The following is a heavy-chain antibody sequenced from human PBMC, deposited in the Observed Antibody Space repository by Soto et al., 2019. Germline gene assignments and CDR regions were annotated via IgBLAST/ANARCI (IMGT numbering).Heavy chain of an antibody. CDR3: ARVHVVVPAKTDAFDI. V-gene: IGHV4-4*02. Sequence: QVQLQESGPGLVKPSGTLSLTCAVSSGSISSSNWWRWVRQPPGKGLEWIGESYHSGSTNYNPSLKSRVTISVDKSKNQFSLKLSSVTAADTAVYYCARVHVVVPAKTDAFDIWGQGTMVTVSS. CDR2: SYHSGST. D-gene: IGHD2-2*01. J-gene: IGHJ3*02. CDR1: SGSISSSNW.